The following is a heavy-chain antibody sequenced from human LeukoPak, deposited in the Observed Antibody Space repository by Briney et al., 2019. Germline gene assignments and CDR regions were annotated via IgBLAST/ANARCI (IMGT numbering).Heavy chain of an antibody. CDR2: IYYSGST. V-gene: IGHV4-59*12. CDR3: ARDAGENFDY. Sequence: SETLSLTCTVSGGSISSYYWSWIRQPPGKGLEWIGYIYYSGSTNYNPSLKSRVTISVDTSKNQFSLKVSSVTAADTAVYYCARDAGENFDYWGQGTLVTVSS. J-gene: IGHJ4*02. CDR1: GGSISSYY.